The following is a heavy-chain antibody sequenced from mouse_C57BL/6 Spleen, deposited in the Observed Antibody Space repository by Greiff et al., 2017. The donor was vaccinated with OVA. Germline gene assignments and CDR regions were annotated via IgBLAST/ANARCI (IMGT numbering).Heavy chain of an antibody. J-gene: IGHJ3*01. Sequence: SGYTFTGYGGYWVCRSDGKRLGWRGDINANNGGTNYNHKFKGKATLTVDKSSSTAYMELRSLTSEDTAVYYCARRYGSSYVWFAYWGQGTLVTVSA. CDR3: ARRYGSSYVWFAY. CDR1: GYTFTGYG. CDR2: INANNGGT. V-gene: IGHV1-18*01. D-gene: IGHD1-1*01.